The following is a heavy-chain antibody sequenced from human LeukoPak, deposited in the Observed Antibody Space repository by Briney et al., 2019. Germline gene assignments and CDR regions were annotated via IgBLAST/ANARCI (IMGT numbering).Heavy chain of an antibody. CDR1: GFTFSSYG. V-gene: IGHV3-30*18. D-gene: IGHD2-2*02. Sequence: GGSLRLSCAASGFTFSSYGMHWVRQAPGKGLEGVAVISYDGSNKYYADSVKGRFTISRDNSKNTLYLQMNSLRAEDTAVYYCAKGLYCSSTSCYRSYPLWGQGTLVTVSS. CDR2: ISYDGSNK. J-gene: IGHJ4*02. CDR3: AKGLYCSSTSCYRSYPL.